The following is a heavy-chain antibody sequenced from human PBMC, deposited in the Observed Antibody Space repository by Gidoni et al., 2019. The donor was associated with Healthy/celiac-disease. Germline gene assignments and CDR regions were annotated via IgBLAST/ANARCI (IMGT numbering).Heavy chain of an antibody. V-gene: IGHV3-49*05. CDR1: GFTFGDYA. Sequence: EVQLVESGGGLVKPGRSLRLSCTASGFTFGDYAMSWFRQAPGKGLEWVGFIRSKAYGGTTEYAASVKGRFTISRDDSKSIAYLQMNSLKTEDTAVYYCTRVGEAALYYYYYYYMDVWGKGTTVTVSS. CDR3: TRVGEAALYYYYYYYMDV. CDR2: IRSKAYGGTT. J-gene: IGHJ6*03. D-gene: IGHD2-15*01.